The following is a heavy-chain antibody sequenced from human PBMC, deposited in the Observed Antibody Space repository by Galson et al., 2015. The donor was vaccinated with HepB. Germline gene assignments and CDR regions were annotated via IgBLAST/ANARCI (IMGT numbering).Heavy chain of an antibody. J-gene: IGHJ2*01. CDR2: ISYDGSNK. D-gene: IGHD5-12*01. Sequence: SLRLSCAASGFTFSSYGMHWVRQAPGKGLEWVAVISYDGSNKYYADSVKGRFTISRDNSKNTLYLQMNSLRAEDTAVYYCAKEGYSGYDWRGYFDLWGRGTLVTVSS. V-gene: IGHV3-30*18. CDR3: AKEGYSGYDWRGYFDL. CDR1: GFTFSSYG.